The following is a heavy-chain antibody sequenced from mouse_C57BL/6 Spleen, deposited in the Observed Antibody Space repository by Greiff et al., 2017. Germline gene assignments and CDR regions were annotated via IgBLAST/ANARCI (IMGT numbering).Heavy chain of an antibody. Sequence: SGAELVRPGTSVKVSCKASGYAFTNYLIEWVKQRPGQGLEWIGVINPGSGGTNYNEKFKGKATLTADKSSSTAYMQLSSLTSEDSAVYFCARRHSLEYYFDYWGQGTTLTVSS. V-gene: IGHV1-54*01. D-gene: IGHD3-1*01. CDR2: INPGSGGT. J-gene: IGHJ2*01. CDR3: ARRHSLEYYFDY. CDR1: GYAFTNYL.